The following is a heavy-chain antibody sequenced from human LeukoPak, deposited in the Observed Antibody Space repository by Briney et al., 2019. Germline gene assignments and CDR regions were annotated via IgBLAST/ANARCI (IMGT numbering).Heavy chain of an antibody. CDR2: INPSGGST. CDR3: ARAGYCSGGSCYSGNWFDP. D-gene: IGHD2-15*01. CDR1: GYTFTSYY. Sequence: ASVKVSCKASGYTFTSYYMHWVRQAPGQGHERMGIINPSGGSTSYAQKFQGRVTMTRDTSTSTVYMELSSLRSEDTAVYYCARAGYCSGGSCYSGNWFDPWGQGTLVTVSS. J-gene: IGHJ5*02. V-gene: IGHV1-46*01.